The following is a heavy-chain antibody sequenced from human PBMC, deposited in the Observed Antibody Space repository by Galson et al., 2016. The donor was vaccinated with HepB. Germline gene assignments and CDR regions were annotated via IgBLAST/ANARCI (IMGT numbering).Heavy chain of an antibody. CDR2: IWYDGSNK. Sequence: SLRLSCAASGFTFSSYGMHWVRQAPGKGLEWVAVIWYDGSNKYYADSVNGRFTISRDNSKNTLYLQMNSLRAEDTAVYYCARGLRFLEWFSDYWGQGTLVTVSS. CDR1: GFTFSSYG. CDR3: ARGLRFLEWFSDY. D-gene: IGHD3-3*01. J-gene: IGHJ4*02. V-gene: IGHV3-33*01.